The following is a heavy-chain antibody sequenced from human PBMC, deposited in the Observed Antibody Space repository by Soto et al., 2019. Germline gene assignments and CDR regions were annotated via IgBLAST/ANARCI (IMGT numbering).Heavy chain of an antibody. CDR3: ARHGGGYSYGSWFDP. CDR2: IDPSDSYI. J-gene: IGHJ5*02. CDR1: GYSFTSYW. D-gene: IGHD5-18*01. Sequence: VESLKISCKCSGYSFTSYWISWVRPLPGKGLEWMGRIDPSDSYIDYSPSIRGHVTISADKSISTAYLQWSSLKASDTAMYYCARHGGGYSYGSWFDPWGQGTLVTVSS. V-gene: IGHV5-10-1*01.